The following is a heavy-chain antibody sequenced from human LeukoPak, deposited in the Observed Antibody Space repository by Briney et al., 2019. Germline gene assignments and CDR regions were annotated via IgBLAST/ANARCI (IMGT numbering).Heavy chain of an antibody. CDR1: GFTFSSYA. CDR2: ISGSGGNT. D-gene: IGHD3-10*01. Sequence: GGSLRLSCAASGFTFSSYAMSWVRQAPGKGLEWVSAISGSGGNTYYADSVKGRFTISRDNSKNTLYLQRNSLRAEDTAVYYCAKDRGVQDAVLALDYWGQGTLVTVSS. J-gene: IGHJ4*02. CDR3: AKDRGVQDAVLALDY. V-gene: IGHV3-23*01.